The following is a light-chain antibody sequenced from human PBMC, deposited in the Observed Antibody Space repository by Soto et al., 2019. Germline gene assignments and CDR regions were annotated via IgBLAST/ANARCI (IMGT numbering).Light chain of an antibody. CDR2: GAS. CDR3: QQYGSSPLT. CDR1: QSVSSSY. V-gene: IGKV3-20*01. Sequence: EIVLTQSPGTLSLSLGERATLSCRASQSVSSSYLAWYQQKPGQAPRLLIYGASIRATGIPDRFSGSGSGTDFTLTISRLEPEDFAVYYCQQYGSSPLTFGQGTKVEIK. J-gene: IGKJ1*01.